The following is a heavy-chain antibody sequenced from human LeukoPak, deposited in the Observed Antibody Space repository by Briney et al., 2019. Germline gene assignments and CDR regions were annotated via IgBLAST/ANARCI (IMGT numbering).Heavy chain of an antibody. Sequence: GGSLRLSCAASGFTFDVFTMHWVRQAPGKGLEGVSLITWDGGSTYYADSVKVRFTIARDNSKNSLYLQMNSLRTEDTALYYCAKASTRYYYYMGVWGKGTTVIISS. V-gene: IGHV3-43*01. CDR2: ITWDGGST. CDR1: GFTFDVFT. D-gene: IGHD2-15*01. J-gene: IGHJ6*03. CDR3: AKASTRYYYYMGV.